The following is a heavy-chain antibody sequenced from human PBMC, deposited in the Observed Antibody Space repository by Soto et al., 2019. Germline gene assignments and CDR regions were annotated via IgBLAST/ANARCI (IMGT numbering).Heavy chain of an antibody. CDR3: ATNTVTNYYYYYGMDV. Sequence: GGSLRLSCAASGFTFSSYSMNWVRQAPGKGLEWVSSISSSSSYIYYADSVKGRFTISRDNAKNSLYLQMDSLRAEDTAVYYCATNTVTNYYYYYGMDVWGQGTTVTVSS. J-gene: IGHJ6*02. CDR2: ISSSSSYI. CDR1: GFTFSSYS. V-gene: IGHV3-21*01. D-gene: IGHD4-17*01.